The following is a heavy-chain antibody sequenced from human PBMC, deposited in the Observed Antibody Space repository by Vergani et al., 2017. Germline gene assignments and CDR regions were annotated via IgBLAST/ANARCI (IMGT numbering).Heavy chain of an antibody. CDR3: ARKHDGDYYYYGMDV. CDR2: KRYDGSNK. D-gene: IGHD4-17*01. Sequence: QVQLVESGGGVVQPGGSLRLSCAASGFTFSSYGMHWVRQAPGKGLEWVAFKRYDGSNKYYADSVKGRFTIARDNSKNTLYLQMNSLRAEDTAVYYCARKHDGDYYYYGMDVWGQGTTVTVSS. CDR1: GFTFSSYG. J-gene: IGHJ6*02. V-gene: IGHV3-30*02.